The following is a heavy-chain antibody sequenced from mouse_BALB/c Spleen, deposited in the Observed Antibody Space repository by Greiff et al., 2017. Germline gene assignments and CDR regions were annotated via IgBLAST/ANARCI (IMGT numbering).Heavy chain of an antibody. J-gene: IGHJ1*01. CDR3: ARDHYGSSYWYFDV. D-gene: IGHD1-1*01. Sequence: EVKLMESGGGLVQPGGSRKLSCAASGFTFSDYGMAWVRPAPGKGPEWVAFISNLAYSIYYADTVTGRFTISRENAKNTLYLEMSSLRSEDTAMYYCARDHYGSSYWYFDVWGAGTTVTVSS. V-gene: IGHV5-15*02. CDR1: GFTFSDYG. CDR2: ISNLAYSI.